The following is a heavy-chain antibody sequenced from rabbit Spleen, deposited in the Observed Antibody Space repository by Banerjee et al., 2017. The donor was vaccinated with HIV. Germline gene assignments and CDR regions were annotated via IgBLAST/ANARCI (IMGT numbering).Heavy chain of an antibody. CDR3: ARAPGSFDMDL. D-gene: IGHD4-2*01. J-gene: IGHJ3*01. CDR1: EFSFSGNYY. CDR2: IYGGSGGYT. Sequence: QEQLVESGGGLVQPEGSLTLTCTASEFSFSGNYYMCWVRQAPGKGLEWIACIYGGSGGYTYYASWAKGRFTISKTSSTTVTLQMTSLTAADTATYFCARAPGSFDMDLWGQGTLVTVS. V-gene: IGHV1S45*01.